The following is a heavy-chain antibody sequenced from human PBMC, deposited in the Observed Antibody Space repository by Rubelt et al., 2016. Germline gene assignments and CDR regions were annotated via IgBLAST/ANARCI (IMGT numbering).Heavy chain of an antibody. CDR3: ARDRIRIAARQGWYFDL. D-gene: IGHD6-6*01. Sequence: QVQLVQSGAEVKKPGASVKVSCKASGYTFTSYGISWVRQAPGQGLEWMGWISAYNGNTNYAQKLQVRVTMAKDTSTRTAYMELRSLRADDTAVYYCARDRIRIAARQGWYFDLWGRGTLVTVSS. V-gene: IGHV1-18*01. CDR2: ISAYNGNT. CDR1: GYTFTSYG. J-gene: IGHJ2*01.